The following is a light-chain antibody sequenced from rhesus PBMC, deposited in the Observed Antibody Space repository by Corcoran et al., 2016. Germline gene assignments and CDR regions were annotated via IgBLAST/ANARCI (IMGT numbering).Light chain of an antibody. J-gene: IGKJ2*01. CDR3: LQYSSSPYS. Sequence: DIQMTQSPSSLSASVGDTVTITCRASQRISSWLDWYQQKPGKAPKLLIYKTSSLQSGVPSRFRGSGSGTDFTITISSLQPEDFATYYCLQYSSSPYSFGQGTKVEIK. CDR1: QRISSW. V-gene: IGKV1-22*01. CDR2: KTS.